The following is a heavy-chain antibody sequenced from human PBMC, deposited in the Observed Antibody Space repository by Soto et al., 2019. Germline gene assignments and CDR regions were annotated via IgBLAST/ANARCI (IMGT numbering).Heavy chain of an antibody. CDR2: IYYSGST. CDR1: GGSISSYY. CDR3: ARGREGSYSSSWLNNWFDP. V-gene: IGHV4-59*01. D-gene: IGHD6-13*01. J-gene: IGHJ5*02. Sequence: SETLSLTCTVSGGSISSYYWSWIRQPPGKGLEWIGYIYYSGSTNYNPSLKSRVTISVDTSKNQFSLKLSSVTAADTAVYYCARGREGSYSSSWLNNWFDPWGQGTLVTV.